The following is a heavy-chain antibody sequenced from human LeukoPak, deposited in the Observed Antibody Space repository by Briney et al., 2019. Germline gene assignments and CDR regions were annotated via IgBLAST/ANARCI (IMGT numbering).Heavy chain of an antibody. CDR2: LYPSGST. CDR1: GGSINSGY. CDR3: AGGRYPLEY. J-gene: IGHJ4*02. Sequence: PSETLSLTCSVSGGSINSGYWSWIRQPPGKGLEWIGLLYPSGSTNYNPSLKSRVTISVDTSRTQFSLKLSSMTAAHTAVYYCAGGRYPLEYWGQGTLVTVSS. V-gene: IGHV4-59*01. D-gene: IGHD1-26*01.